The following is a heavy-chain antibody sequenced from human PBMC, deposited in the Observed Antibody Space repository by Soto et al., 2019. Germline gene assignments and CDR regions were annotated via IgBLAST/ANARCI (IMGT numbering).Heavy chain of an antibody. CDR3: ASFDVQITPATIVD. CDR1: GASISSVGYY. J-gene: IGHJ4*02. CDR2: IYYNGNT. D-gene: IGHD5-12*01. V-gene: IGHV4-31*03. Sequence: QVQLQESGPGLVQPSQTLSLSCSVSGASISSVGYYWTWIRQHPGEGLEWIGYIYYNGNTYYNPSLKSRLTISADTSRNQFSLRLRSVSAADTAVYYCASFDVQITPATIVDWGQGTLVTVSS.